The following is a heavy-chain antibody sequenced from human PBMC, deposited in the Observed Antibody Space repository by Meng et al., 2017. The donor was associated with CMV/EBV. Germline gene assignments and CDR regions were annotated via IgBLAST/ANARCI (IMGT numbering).Heavy chain of an antibody. CDR3: AKSQAYYYGSGSDHFDY. V-gene: IGHV3-9*01. CDR2: ISWNSGSI. J-gene: IGHJ4*02. Sequence: SLKISFSASGFTFDDYAMHWVRQAPGKGLEWVSGISWNSGSIGYADSVKGRFTISRDNAKNSLYLQMNSLRAEDTALYYCAKSQAYYYGSGSDHFDYWGQGTLVTRLL. CDR1: GFTFDDYA. D-gene: IGHD3-10*01.